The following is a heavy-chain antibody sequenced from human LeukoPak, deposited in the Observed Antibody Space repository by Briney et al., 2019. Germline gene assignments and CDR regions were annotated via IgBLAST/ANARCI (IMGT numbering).Heavy chain of an antibody. Sequence: SEALSRTFTVTAGSISSSSYYWGCIRQPPGKGLEWIGSIYYSGSTYYNPSLKSRVTISVDTSKNQFSLKLSSVTAADTAVYYCARLRRGYSYGHKADYYYYYYMDVWGKGTTVTVSS. V-gene: IGHV4-39*01. CDR2: IYYSGST. CDR3: ARLRRGYSYGHKADYYYYYYMDV. D-gene: IGHD5-18*01. J-gene: IGHJ6*03. CDR1: AGSISSSSYY.